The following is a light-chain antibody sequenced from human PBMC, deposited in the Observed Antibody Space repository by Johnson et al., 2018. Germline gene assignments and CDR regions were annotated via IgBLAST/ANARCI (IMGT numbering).Light chain of an antibody. CDR3: GTWDSSLSAGNV. CDR2: ENN. J-gene: IGLJ1*01. Sequence: QSVLTQPPSVSAAPGQKVTISCSGSSSNIGNNYVSRYQQLPGTAPKLLIYENNKRPSGIPDRFSGSKSGTSATLGITGLQTGDEADYYCGTWDSSLSAGNVFGTGTQVTVL. CDR1: SSNIGNNY. V-gene: IGLV1-51*02.